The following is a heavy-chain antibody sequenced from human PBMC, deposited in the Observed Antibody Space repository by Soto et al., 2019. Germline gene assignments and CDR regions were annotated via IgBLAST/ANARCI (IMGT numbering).Heavy chain of an antibody. J-gene: IGHJ4*02. D-gene: IGHD6-19*01. Sequence: SETLSLTCAVYGGSFSGYYWSWIRQPPGKGLEWIGEINHSGSTNYNPSLKSRVTISVDTSKNQFSLKLSSVTAADTAVYYCARGSRVRLNWGMRPVAGTLYFDYWGQGTLVTVSS. CDR2: INHSGST. CDR1: GGSFSGYY. CDR3: ARGSRVRLNWGMRPVAGTLYFDY. V-gene: IGHV4-34*01.